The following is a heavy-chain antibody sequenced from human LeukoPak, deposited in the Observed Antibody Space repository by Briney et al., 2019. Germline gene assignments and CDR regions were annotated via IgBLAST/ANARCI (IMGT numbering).Heavy chain of an antibody. V-gene: IGHV3-23*01. CDR2: ISGSGGTT. CDR1: GFTFSDYY. D-gene: IGHD2-2*03. Sequence: GGSLRLSCAASGFTFSDYYMSWIRQAPGKGLEWVSVISGSGGTTFYAGSVKGRFTISRDNSKNTLYLQMNSLRAEDTAVYYCAKALDRFDLGGMDVWGQGTTVIVSS. J-gene: IGHJ6*02. CDR3: AKALDRFDLGGMDV.